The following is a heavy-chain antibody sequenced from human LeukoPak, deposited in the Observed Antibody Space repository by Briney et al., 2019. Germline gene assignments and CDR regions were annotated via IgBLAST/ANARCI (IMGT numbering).Heavy chain of an antibody. D-gene: IGHD5-18*01. Sequence: GGSLRLSCAASGFTFRSYAMQWVRQAPGKGLEWVSYITYNSGTIFYADSVKGRFTISRDNAKDSLYLQMSSLRDEGTAVNYCARDSGYSYADDYWGQGTLVTVSS. CDR1: GFTFRSYA. CDR2: ITYNSGTI. CDR3: ARDSGYSYADDY. J-gene: IGHJ4*02. V-gene: IGHV3-48*02.